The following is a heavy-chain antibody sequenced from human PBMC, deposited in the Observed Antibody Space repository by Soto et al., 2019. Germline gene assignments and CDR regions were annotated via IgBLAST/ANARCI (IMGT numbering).Heavy chain of an antibody. D-gene: IGHD6-13*01. CDR3: ARGGPAAGFDY. J-gene: IGHJ4*02. V-gene: IGHV1-8*01. CDR1: GYTFTSYD. CDR2: MNANSGSA. Sequence: QVQLVQSGAEEKKTGASVKVSCKASGYTFTSYDINWVRQATGQGLEWMGWMNANSGSAGYAQNFQGRVTLTRDTSMSTAYMELSGMRSEATAMYYCARGGPAAGFDYWGQGTLVTVSS.